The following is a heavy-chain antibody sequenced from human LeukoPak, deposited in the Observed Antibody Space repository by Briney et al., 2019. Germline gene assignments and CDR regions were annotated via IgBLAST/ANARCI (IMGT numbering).Heavy chain of an antibody. Sequence: AGGSLRLSCAASGFTFGTYWMSWVRQAPGKGLEWVANIKQDGSEKYYVDSVKGRFTISRDNAKNSLYLQMNSLRAEDTAVYYCARGGSHDYWGQGTLVTVSS. V-gene: IGHV3-7*01. CDR1: GFTFGTYW. CDR2: IKQDGSEK. CDR3: ARGGSHDY. J-gene: IGHJ4*02. D-gene: IGHD2-15*01.